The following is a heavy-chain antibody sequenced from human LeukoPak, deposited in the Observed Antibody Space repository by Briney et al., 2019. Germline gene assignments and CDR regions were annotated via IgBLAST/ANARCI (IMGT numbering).Heavy chain of an antibody. CDR3: ARGDSGSYKQLRYYYYMDV. CDR1: GFTFSSYW. D-gene: IGHD1-26*01. J-gene: IGHJ6*03. Sequence: GGSLRLSCAASGFTFSSYWMSWFRQAPGKGLEWVANIKQDGSEKYYVDSVKGRFTISRDNAMNSLYLQMNSLRAEDTAVYYCARGDSGSYKQLRYYYYMDVWGKGTTVTVSS. V-gene: IGHV3-7*01. CDR2: IKQDGSEK.